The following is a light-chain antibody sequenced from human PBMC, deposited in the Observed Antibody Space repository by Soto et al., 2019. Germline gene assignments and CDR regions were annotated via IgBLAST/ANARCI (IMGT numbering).Light chain of an antibody. Sequence: QSVLTQPASVSGSSGQSITISCTGTSSDVGGYNYVSWYQQHPGKAPKLMIYDVSNRPSGVSNRFSGSKSGNTASLTISGLQAEDEADYYCSSYTSSSTLEVFGIGTKVTVL. CDR2: DVS. J-gene: IGLJ1*01. CDR1: SSDVGGYNY. CDR3: SSYTSSSTLEV. V-gene: IGLV2-14*01.